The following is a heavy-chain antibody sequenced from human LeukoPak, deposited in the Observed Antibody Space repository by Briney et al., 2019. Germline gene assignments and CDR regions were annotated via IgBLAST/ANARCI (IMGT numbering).Heavy chain of an antibody. D-gene: IGHD4-23*01. CDR1: GGSISSYY. V-gene: IGHV4-59*08. J-gene: IGHJ6*02. CDR3: ARHGKGMDV. CDR2: IYYSGST. Sequence: SQTLSLTCTVSGGSISSYYWSWVRQPPGKGLEWIGYIYYSGSTNYNPSLKSRVTISVDTSKNQFSLKLSSVTAADTAVYYCARHGKGMDVWGQGTTVTVSS.